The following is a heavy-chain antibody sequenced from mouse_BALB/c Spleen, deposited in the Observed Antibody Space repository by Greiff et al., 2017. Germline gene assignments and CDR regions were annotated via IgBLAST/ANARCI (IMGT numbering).Heavy chain of an antibody. CDR1: GFTFSSYT. CDR2: ISSGGSYT. Sequence: EVQLVESGGGLVKPGGSLKLSCAASGFTFSSYTMSWVRQTPEKRLEWVATISSGGSYTYYPDSVKGRFTISRDNAKNTLYLQMSSLKSEDTAMYYCTRAGVYKVFDYWGQGTTLTVSS. J-gene: IGHJ2*01. CDR3: TRAGVYKVFDY. V-gene: IGHV5-6-4*01.